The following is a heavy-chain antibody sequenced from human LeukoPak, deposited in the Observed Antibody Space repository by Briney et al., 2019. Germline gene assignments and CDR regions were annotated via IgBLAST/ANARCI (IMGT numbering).Heavy chain of an antibody. J-gene: IGHJ4*02. D-gene: IGHD2-21*02. V-gene: IGHV1-2*02. CDR2: INPHSGGT. CDR1: GFTFTGYY. Sequence: ASVTVSCKASGFTFTGYYIQWVDQAPGQGLEWMGYINPHSGGTNSPQKFQGRVTMTTDTSISAAYMELSSLISDDTAMYYCVREGNELLSKNFDYWGQGTLVTVSS. CDR3: VREGNELLSKNFDY.